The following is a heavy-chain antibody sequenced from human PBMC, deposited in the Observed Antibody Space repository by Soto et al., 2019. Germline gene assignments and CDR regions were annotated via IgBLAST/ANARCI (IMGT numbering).Heavy chain of an antibody. CDR3: ARLWSWSVDY. CDR2: IYYIGST. J-gene: IGHJ4*02. Sequence: QVQLQESGPGLVKPSETLSLTCTVSGGSISSYYWSWIRQPPGKGLEWIGYIYYIGSTNYNPSLKSRVTISVHTSKNQFSLKLSSVTAADTAVYYCARLWSWSVDYWGQGTRVTVSS. CDR1: GGSISSYY. D-gene: IGHD3-3*01. V-gene: IGHV4-59*08.